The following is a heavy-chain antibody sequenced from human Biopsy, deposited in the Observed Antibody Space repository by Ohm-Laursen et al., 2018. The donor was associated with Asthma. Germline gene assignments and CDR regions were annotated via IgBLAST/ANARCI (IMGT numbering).Heavy chain of an antibody. CDR2: ISYSGST. D-gene: IGHD2-15*01. Sequence: TLSLTCTVSGGSVSSGSYYWSWIRQPPGKGLAWVSYISYSGSTDYNPSLKSRLTTSMDTSKNQFSLKLSSMTAADTAVYYCARVPTTLRYFDLWGRGTLVTVSS. CDR3: ARVPTTLRYFDL. J-gene: IGHJ2*01. CDR1: GGSVSSGSYY. V-gene: IGHV4-61*01.